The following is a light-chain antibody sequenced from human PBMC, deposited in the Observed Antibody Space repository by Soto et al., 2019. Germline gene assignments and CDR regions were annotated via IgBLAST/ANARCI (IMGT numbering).Light chain of an antibody. Sequence: QSVLTQAPSASASLGASVTLTCTLSSGYSNYKVDWYQQRPGKGPRFVMRVGTGGIVGFKGDGIPDRFSVLGSGLNRYLTIKNIQEEDESDYHCGADHGSGSNYRYVFGTGTKVTVL. CDR1: SGYSNYK. J-gene: IGLJ1*01. CDR2: VGTGGIVG. CDR3: GADHGSGSNYRYV. V-gene: IGLV9-49*01.